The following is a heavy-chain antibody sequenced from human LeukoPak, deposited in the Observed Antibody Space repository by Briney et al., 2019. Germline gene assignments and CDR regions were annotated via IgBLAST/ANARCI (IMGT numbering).Heavy chain of an antibody. J-gene: IGHJ6*02. CDR3: ARWATSPYYYYGMDV. Sequence: ASVKVSCKASGGTFSSYAISWVRQAPGQGLEWMGGIIPIFGTANYAQKFQGRVTITADKSTSTAYMELSSLRSEDTAVYYCARWATSPYYYYGMDVWGQGTTVTVSS. CDR1: GGTFSSYA. V-gene: IGHV1-69*06. CDR2: IIPIFGTA. D-gene: IGHD6-6*01.